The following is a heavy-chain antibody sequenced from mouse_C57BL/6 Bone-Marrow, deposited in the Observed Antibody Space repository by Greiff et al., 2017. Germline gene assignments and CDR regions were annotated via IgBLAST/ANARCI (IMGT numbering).Heavy chain of an antibody. D-gene: IGHD1-1*01. CDR1: GYTFTSYD. V-gene: IGHV1-85*01. J-gene: IGHJ1*03. CDR2: IYPRDGST. Sequence: QVHVKQSGPELVKPGASVKLSCKASGYTFTSYDINWVKQRPGQGLAWIGWIYPRDGSTKYNEKFQGKATLTVDTSSSTAYMELHSLTSEDSAVYFCARLEFDGSSGDWYFDVWGTGTTVTVSS. CDR3: ARLEFDGSSGDWYFDV.